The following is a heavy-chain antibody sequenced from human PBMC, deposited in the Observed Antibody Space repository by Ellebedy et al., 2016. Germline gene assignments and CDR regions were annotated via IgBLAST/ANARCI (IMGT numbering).Heavy chain of an antibody. J-gene: IGHJ3*02. CDR2: ISGSGGST. CDR3: AREGTTGAFDI. CDR1: GFTFSSYA. D-gene: IGHD1-1*01. Sequence: GESLKISXAASGFTFSSYAMSWVRQAPGKGLKWVSAISGSGGSTYYADSVKGRFTISRDNSKNTLYLQMNSLRAEDTAVYYCAREGTTGAFDIWGQGTMVTVSS. V-gene: IGHV3-23*01.